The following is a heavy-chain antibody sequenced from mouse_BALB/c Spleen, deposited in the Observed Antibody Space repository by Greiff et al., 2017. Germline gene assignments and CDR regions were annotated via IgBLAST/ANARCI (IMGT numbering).Heavy chain of an antibody. CDR3: ARGGNYDYFDY. J-gene: IGHJ2*01. D-gene: IGHD2-1*01. CDR2: ISYSGST. CDR1: GYSITSDYA. V-gene: IGHV3-2*02. Sequence: VQLQQSGPGLVKPSQSLSLTCTVTGYSITSDYAWNWIRQFPGNKLEWMGYISYSGSTSYNPSLKSRISITRDTSKNQFFLQLNSVTTEDTATYYCARGGNYDYFDYWGQGTTLTVSS.